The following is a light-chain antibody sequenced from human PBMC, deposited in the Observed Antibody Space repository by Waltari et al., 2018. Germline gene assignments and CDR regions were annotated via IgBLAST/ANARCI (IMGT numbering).Light chain of an antibody. J-gene: IGKJ1*01. CDR1: QSVSRP. V-gene: IGKV3-20*01. CDR2: GAS. CDR3: QHYVRLPGT. Sequence: IVLTQSPGTLSLSPGERATLSCRASQSVSRPLAWYQQKPGQAPKLLIYGASTRATGIPDRFTGSGSGTDFSLTISSLEPEDFAIYFCQHYVRLPGTFGQGTKVEIK.